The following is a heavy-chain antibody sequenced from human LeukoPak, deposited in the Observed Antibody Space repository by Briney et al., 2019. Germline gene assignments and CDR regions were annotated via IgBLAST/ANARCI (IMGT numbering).Heavy chain of an antibody. CDR1: GFTFSSYG. D-gene: IGHD2-2*01. CDR3: ARDLGYCSSTNCYGDKWFDP. J-gene: IGHJ5*02. Sequence: GGSLRLSCAASGFTFSSYGMHWVRQAPGKGLEWVAVIWYDGSNKYYADSVKGRFAISRDNSKNTLYLQMNSLRAEDTAVYYCARDLGYCSSTNCYGDKWFDPWGQGTLVTVSS. V-gene: IGHV3-33*01. CDR2: IWYDGSNK.